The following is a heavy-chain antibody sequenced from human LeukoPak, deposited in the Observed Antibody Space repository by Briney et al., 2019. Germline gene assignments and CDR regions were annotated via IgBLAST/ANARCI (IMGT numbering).Heavy chain of an antibody. J-gene: IGHJ5*02. CDR3: ARGYCSTTSCPYIWFDP. CDR1: GYSLSRGYY. CDR2: IYHTGST. Sequence: SETLSLTCTVSGYSLSRGYYWAWIRRPPGKGRGGIGNIYHTGSTNYKSPLKSRAAISLDTSKNQFSLKLNSVTAADTAVYYCARGYCSTTSCPYIWFDPWGQGTLVTVSS. D-gene: IGHD2-2*01. V-gene: IGHV4-38-2*02.